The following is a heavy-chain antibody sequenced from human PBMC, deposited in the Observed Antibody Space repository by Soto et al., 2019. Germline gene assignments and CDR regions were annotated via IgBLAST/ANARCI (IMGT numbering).Heavy chain of an antibody. D-gene: IGHD3-9*01. Sequence: ASVKVSCKASGYTFTSYAMHWVRQAPGQRLEWMGWINAGNGNTKYSQKFQGRVTITRDTSASTAYMELSSLRSEDTAVYYCARGRLRYFDWLSYWGQGTLVTVSS. J-gene: IGHJ4*02. CDR3: ARGRLRYFDWLSY. CDR2: INAGNGNT. CDR1: GYTFTSYA. V-gene: IGHV1-3*01.